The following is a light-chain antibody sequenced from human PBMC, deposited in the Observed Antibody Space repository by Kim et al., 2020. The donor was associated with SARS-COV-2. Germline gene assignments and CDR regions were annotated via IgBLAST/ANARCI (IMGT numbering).Light chain of an antibody. CDR3: QLCVTSALT. Sequence: EIVLTQFPGTLSLSPGETATLSCRASESVSPRYLAWYQQKPGQAPRLLIFASSNRAPATPDRFSGSGSGTDFTLTISRLEPEDFAAYYCQLCVTSALTFGGGTKVEI. J-gene: IGKJ4*01. CDR1: ESVSPRY. V-gene: IGKV3-20*01. CDR2: ASS.